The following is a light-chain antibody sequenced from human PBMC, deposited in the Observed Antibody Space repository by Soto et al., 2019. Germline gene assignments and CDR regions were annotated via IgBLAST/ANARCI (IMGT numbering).Light chain of an antibody. J-gene: IGKJ5*01. V-gene: IGKV2-28*01. CDR3: MQALQIPKT. CDR2: LGS. CDR1: XSLVSNHGYNY. Sequence: DVVMTQYPLSLHVTLGQPASISCRSIXSLVSNHGYNYLDWYLQKPGQSPQLLIYLGSNRASGVPDRFSGSGSGTDFTLKISRVEAEDVGVYSCMQALQIPKTFGQGTRLEIK.